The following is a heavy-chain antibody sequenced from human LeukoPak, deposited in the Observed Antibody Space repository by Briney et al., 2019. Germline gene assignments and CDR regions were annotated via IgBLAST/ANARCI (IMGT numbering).Heavy chain of an antibody. Sequence: GGSLRLSCAASGFTFSSYWMNWVRQAPGEGLEWVANIKQDGSEKYYVDSVKGRFTISRDNAKNSLYLQMNSLRAEDTAVYYCARLVYSSSWFHYYYYMDVWGKGTTVTVSS. V-gene: IGHV3-7*01. D-gene: IGHD6-13*01. CDR3: ARLVYSSSWFHYYYYMDV. CDR1: GFTFSSYW. CDR2: IKQDGSEK. J-gene: IGHJ6*03.